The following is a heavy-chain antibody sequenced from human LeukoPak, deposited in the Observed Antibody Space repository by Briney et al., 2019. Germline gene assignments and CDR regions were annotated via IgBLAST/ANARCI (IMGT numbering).Heavy chain of an antibody. CDR2: ISSSSGTI. D-gene: IGHD1-14*01. CDR1: GFTFSSYS. V-gene: IGHV3-48*01. Sequence: GGSLRLSCAASGFTFSSYSMNWVRQAPGKGLEWVSYISSSSGTIYYADSVKGRFTISRDNAKNSLYLQMNSLRAEDTAVYYCARDPEDAFDIWGQGTMVTVSS. J-gene: IGHJ3*02. CDR3: ARDPEDAFDI.